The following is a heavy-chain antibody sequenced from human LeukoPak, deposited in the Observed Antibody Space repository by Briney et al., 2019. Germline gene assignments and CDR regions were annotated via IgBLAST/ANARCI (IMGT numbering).Heavy chain of an antibody. Sequence: GGSLRLSCAASGFTFSSYWMHWVRQAPGKGLVWVSRINSDGSSTSYADSVKGRFTISRDNAKNTPYLQMNSLRAEDTAVYYCARGYCSGGSCYPDYYYYYMDVWGKGTTVTVSS. D-gene: IGHD2-15*01. V-gene: IGHV3-74*01. CDR2: INSDGSST. CDR3: ARGYCSGGSCYPDYYYYYMDV. CDR1: GFTFSSYW. J-gene: IGHJ6*03.